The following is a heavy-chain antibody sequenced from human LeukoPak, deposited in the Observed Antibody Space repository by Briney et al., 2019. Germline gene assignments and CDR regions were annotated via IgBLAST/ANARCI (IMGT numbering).Heavy chain of an antibody. CDR1: GGTFSSYA. J-gene: IGHJ6*03. Sequence: GASVKVSCKASGGTFSSYAISGVRQAPGQGRDWMGGIIPIFGTANYAQKFQGRVTITADESTSTAYMELSSLRPEDTAVYYCARAVGTYDFWSGSYYYYMDVLVKGTTVTVSS. CDR2: IIPIFGTA. D-gene: IGHD3-3*01. V-gene: IGHV1-69*13. CDR3: ARAVGTYDFWSGSYYYYMDV.